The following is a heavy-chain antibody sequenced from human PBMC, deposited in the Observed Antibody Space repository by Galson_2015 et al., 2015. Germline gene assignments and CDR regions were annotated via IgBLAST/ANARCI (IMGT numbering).Heavy chain of an antibody. V-gene: IGHV3-21*01. CDR2: ISSSSSYI. CDR1: GFTFSSYS. J-gene: IGHJ4*02. D-gene: IGHD6-19*01. CDR3: ASDGEYETTPHISSGWYLVSCEY. Sequence: SLRLSCAASGFTFSSYSMNWVRQAPGKGLEWVSSISSSSSYIYYADSVKGRFTISRDNAKNSLYLQMNSLRAEDTVVYYCASDGEYETTPHISSGWYLVSCEYWGQGTLVTVSS.